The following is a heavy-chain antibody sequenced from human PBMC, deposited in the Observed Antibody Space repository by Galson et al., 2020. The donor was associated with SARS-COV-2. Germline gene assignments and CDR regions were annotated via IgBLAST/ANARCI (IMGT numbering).Heavy chain of an antibody. CDR1: GFTFSSYD. J-gene: IGHJ4*02. Sequence: GESLKISCAASGFTFSSYDMSWVRQAPGKGLEWVSAISGSGDSTNYADYVKGRFTISRDSSKNTLYLQMNSLRDEDTAVYYCAKDSAVSDYAYDYWGQGTLVTVSS. D-gene: IGHD2-2*01. CDR3: AKDSAVSDYAYDY. CDR2: ISGSGDST. V-gene: IGHV3-23*01.